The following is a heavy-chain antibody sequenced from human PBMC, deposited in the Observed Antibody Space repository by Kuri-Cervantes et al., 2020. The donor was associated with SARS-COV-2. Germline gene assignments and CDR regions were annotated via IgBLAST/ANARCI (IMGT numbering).Heavy chain of an antibody. CDR3: AREGFLEWLPFDY. V-gene: IGHV3-48*04. J-gene: IGHJ4*02. CDR1: GFTFSSYS. CDR2: ISSSSSTI. D-gene: IGHD3-3*01. Sequence: GESLKISCAASGFTFSSYSMNWVRQAPGKGLEWVSYISSSSSTIYYADSVKGRFTISRDNAKNSLYLQMNSLRAEDTAVYYCAREGFLEWLPFDYWGQGTLVTVSS.